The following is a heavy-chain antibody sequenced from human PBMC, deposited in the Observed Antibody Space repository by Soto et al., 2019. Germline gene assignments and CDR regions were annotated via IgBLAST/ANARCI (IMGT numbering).Heavy chain of an antibody. D-gene: IGHD6-19*01. J-gene: IGHJ5*02. Sequence: GGSLRLSCAASGFTFSSYAMHWVRQAPGKGLEWVAVISYDGSNKYYADSVKGRFTISRDNSKNTLYLQMNSLRAEDTAVYYCAGDLEVAVAGAWGQGT. CDR1: GFTFSSYA. V-gene: IGHV3-30-3*01. CDR2: ISYDGSNK. CDR3: AGDLEVAVAGA.